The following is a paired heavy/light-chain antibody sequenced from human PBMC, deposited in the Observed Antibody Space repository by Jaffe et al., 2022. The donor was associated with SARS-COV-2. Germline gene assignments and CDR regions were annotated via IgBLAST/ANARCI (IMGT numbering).Light chain of an antibody. CDR1: QSVSSY. V-gene: IGKV3-11*01. CDR3: QHRSNWPPIT. J-gene: IGKJ5*01. Sequence: EVVLTQSPATLSLSPGERATLSCRASQSVSSYLAWYQQKPGQAPRLLMYDTSNRATGIPARFSGSGSGTDFTLTISSLEPEDFAVYYCQHRSNWPPITFGQGTRLEIK. CDR2: DTS.
Heavy chain of an antibody. Sequence: QVQLVQSGAEVTKPGASVKVSCKASGYTFINYAINWVRQAPGQGLEWMGWISAYNGKTSYPQKLQGRVTMTTDKSTSTAYMDLRNLRSDDTAMYYCARDGRAFGSGSGWFDTWGQGTLVTVSS. CDR2: ISAYNGKT. V-gene: IGHV1-18*01. J-gene: IGHJ5*02. D-gene: IGHD3-10*01. CDR3: ARDGRAFGSGSGWFDT. CDR1: GYTFINYA.